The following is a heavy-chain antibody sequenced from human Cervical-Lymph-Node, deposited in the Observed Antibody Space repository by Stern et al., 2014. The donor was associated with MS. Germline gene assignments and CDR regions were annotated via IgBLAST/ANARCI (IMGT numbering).Heavy chain of an antibody. Sequence: VQLVESGAEVKKPGSSVKVSCKVSGGTFSTGGISWVRQGPGQGLEWIGATVPIFERSIYAHMFRGRVTITADESTSTSYMELTSLRSDDTGVYYCAREHHGGSFEAWGQGTLVTVSS. CDR1: GGTFSTGG. CDR2: TVPIFERS. D-gene: IGHD2-15*01. V-gene: IGHV1-69*01. J-gene: IGHJ5*02. CDR3: AREHHGGSFEA.